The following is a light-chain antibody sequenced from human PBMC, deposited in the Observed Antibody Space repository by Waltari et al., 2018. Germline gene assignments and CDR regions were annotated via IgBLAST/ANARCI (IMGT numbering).Light chain of an antibody. Sequence: EIVMTQSPATLSVSPGERATLSCRASQSVSSNLAWYQQKPGQAPRLLIYGASTRATGSPARFSGSGSGTEFTLTISSMQSEDFAVYYCQQYNNWRTFGQGTKVEIK. CDR2: GAS. CDR3: QQYNNWRT. CDR1: QSVSSN. V-gene: IGKV3-15*01. J-gene: IGKJ1*01.